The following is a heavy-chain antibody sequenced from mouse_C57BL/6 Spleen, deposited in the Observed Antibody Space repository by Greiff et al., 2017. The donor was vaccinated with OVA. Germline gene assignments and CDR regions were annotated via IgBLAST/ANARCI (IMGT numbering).Heavy chain of an antibody. CDR3: ARLTTVDYYAMDY. V-gene: IGHV1-85*01. CDR2: IYPRDGRT. Sequence: QVQLQQSGPELVKPGASVKLSCKASGYTFTSYDINWVKQRPGQGLEWIGWIYPRDGRTKYHEKFKGKATLTIDTSSSTAYMELHSLTSEDSAVYFCARLTTVDYYAMDYWGQGTSVTVSS. D-gene: IGHD1-1*01. CDR1: GYTFTSYD. J-gene: IGHJ4*01.